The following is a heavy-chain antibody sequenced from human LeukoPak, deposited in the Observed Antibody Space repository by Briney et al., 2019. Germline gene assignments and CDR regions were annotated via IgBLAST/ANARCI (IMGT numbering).Heavy chain of an antibody. Sequence: PSETLSLTCTVSGGSIRSYYWSWIRQPPGKGLEWIAYIYYSGSTNYNPSLKSRVTISVDTSKNQFSLKLSSVTAADTAVYYCARRGGSGSYYKRGYYFDYWGQGTLVTVSS. CDR2: IYYSGST. CDR3: ARRGGSGSYYKRGYYFDY. D-gene: IGHD3-10*01. V-gene: IGHV4-59*12. CDR1: GGSIRSYY. J-gene: IGHJ4*02.